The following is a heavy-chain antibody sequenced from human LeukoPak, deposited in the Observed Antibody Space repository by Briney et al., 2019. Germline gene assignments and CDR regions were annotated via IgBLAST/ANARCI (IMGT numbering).Heavy chain of an antibody. V-gene: IGHV4-39*07. D-gene: IGHD3-10*01. CDR1: GFSISSSSYY. Sequence: PSETLSLTCTVSGFSISSSSYYWGWIRQPPGKGLEWIGSIYYSGSTYYNPSLKSRVTISVDTSKNQFSLKLSSVTAADTAVYYCARGAPGFYYYGSGTNAFDIWGQGTMVTVSS. CDR3: ARGAPGFYYYGSGTNAFDI. CDR2: IYYSGST. J-gene: IGHJ3*02.